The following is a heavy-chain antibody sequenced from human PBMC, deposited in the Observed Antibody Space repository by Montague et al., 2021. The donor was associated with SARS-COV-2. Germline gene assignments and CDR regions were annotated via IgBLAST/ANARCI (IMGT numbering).Heavy chain of an antibody. CDR1: GFTFSSYG. V-gene: IGHV3-30*18. J-gene: IGHJ4*02. CDR3: AKGGIVVPYFDY. D-gene: IGHD3-22*01. CDR2: ISYDGSNK. Sequence: SRRLSCAASGFTFSSYGMHWVRQAPGKGLEWVAVISYDGSNKYYADSVKGRFTISRDNSKNTLYLQMNSLRAEDTAVYYCAKGGIVVPYFDYWGQGTLVTVSS.